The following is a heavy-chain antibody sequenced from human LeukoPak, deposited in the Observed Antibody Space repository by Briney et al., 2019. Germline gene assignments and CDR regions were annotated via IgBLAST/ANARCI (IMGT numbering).Heavy chain of an antibody. V-gene: IGHV3-30-3*01. CDR3: ATDRAWGGFDY. CDR1: GFTFSSYA. D-gene: IGHD3-16*01. CDR2: ISYDGSKK. Sequence: GGSLRLSCAASGFTFSSYAMHWVRQAPGKGLEWVAVISYDGSKKYYADSVKGRFTISRDNSKKTLYLQMNSLRAEDTAVYYCATDRAWGGFDYWGQGTLVTVSS. J-gene: IGHJ4*02.